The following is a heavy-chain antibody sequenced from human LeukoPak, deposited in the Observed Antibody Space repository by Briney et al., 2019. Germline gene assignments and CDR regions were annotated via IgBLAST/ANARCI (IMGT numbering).Heavy chain of an antibody. CDR2: IYYSGST. Sequence: SETLSLTCTVSGGSISSGDYYWSWLRQPPGKGLEWIGYIYYSGSTNYNPSLKSRVTISVDTSKNQFSLKLSSVTAADTAVYYCARLWGVSGFLEWLWFDPWGQGTLVTVSS. J-gene: IGHJ5*02. CDR3: ARLWGVSGFLEWLWFDP. CDR1: GGSISSGDYY. D-gene: IGHD3-3*01. V-gene: IGHV4-30-4*01.